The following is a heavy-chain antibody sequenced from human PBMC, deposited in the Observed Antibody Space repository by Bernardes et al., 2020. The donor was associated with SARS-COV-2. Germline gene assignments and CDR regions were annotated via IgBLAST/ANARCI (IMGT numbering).Heavy chain of an antibody. D-gene: IGHD3-22*01. V-gene: IGHV3-23*01. CDR3: VKEGPTMNGPFDV. CDR2: ISATGGTT. CDR1: GFTFNNYA. Sequence: GGSLRLSCAASGFTFNNYAMNWVRQAPGKGLEWVSVISATGGTTYYADSVKGRFTISRDNSKNTLYLQMNSVRAEDTAVYYCVKEGPTMNGPFDVWGQGTIVTVS. J-gene: IGHJ3*01.